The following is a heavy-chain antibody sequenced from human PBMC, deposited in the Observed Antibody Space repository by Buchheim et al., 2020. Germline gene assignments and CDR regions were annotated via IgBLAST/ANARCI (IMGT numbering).Heavy chain of an antibody. Sequence: QVQLVQSGAEVKKPGSSVKVSCKASGGTFSSYTISWVRQAPGQGLEWMGRIIPILGIANYAQKFQGRVTITAAKSTSTAYMELSSLRSEDTAVYYCARGRYCTNGVCYTFLDYWGQGTL. V-gene: IGHV1-69*02. D-gene: IGHD2-8*01. CDR2: IIPILGIA. J-gene: IGHJ4*02. CDR1: GGTFSSYT. CDR3: ARGRYCTNGVCYTFLDY.